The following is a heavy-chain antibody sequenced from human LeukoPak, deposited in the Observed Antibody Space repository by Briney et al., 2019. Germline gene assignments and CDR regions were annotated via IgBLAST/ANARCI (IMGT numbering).Heavy chain of an antibody. CDR3: ARVESIAVAGVFDY. J-gene: IGHJ4*02. V-gene: IGHV4-4*07. CDR2: IYISGST. D-gene: IGHD6-19*01. Sequence: SSETLSLTRTVSGGSISSYYWSWIRQPAGKGLEWIGRIYISGSTNYNPSLKSRVTISVDTSKNQFSLKLSSVTAADTAVYYCARVESIAVAGVFDYWGQGTLVTVSS. CDR1: GGSISSYY.